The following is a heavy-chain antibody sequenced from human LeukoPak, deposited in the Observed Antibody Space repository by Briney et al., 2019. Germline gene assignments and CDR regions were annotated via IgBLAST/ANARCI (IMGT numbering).Heavy chain of an antibody. CDR3: ARGLTFYGILTGLDS. V-gene: IGHV4-34*01. J-gene: IGHJ1*01. D-gene: IGHD3-9*01. Sequence: SETLSLTCAVYGGSFNDYYWTWIRQPPGKGLEWIGEINHSGSTNCNPSLKRRVTISLDTSENQFSLKLTSVTAADTAVYYCARGLTFYGILTGLDSWGQGTLVTVSS. CDR1: GGSFNDYY. CDR2: INHSGST.